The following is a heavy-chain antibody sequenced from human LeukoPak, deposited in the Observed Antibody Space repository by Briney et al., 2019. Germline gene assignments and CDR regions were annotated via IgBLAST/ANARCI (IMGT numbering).Heavy chain of an antibody. CDR1: RGSISNAY. J-gene: IGHJ4*02. D-gene: IGHD1-26*01. Sequence: SETLSLTCTVSRGSISNAYWSWIRQPPGKGLEWIGHFHDSEGTNYNPSLKSRAAISVGTSKNQFSLMLTSVTAADTAVYYCARGDPSGRPGIGFDYWGQGTLVTVSS. V-gene: IGHV4-59*01. CDR3: ARGDPSGRPGIGFDY. CDR2: FHDSEGT.